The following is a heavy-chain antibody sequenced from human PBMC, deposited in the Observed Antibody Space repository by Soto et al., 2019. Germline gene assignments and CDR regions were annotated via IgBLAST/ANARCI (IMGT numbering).Heavy chain of an antibody. D-gene: IGHD5-12*01. CDR3: TTDAFSGYDEVYFDY. J-gene: IGHJ4*02. CDR2: IKSKTDGGTT. Sequence: GGSLRLSCAASGFTFSNAWMSWVRQAPGKGLEWVGRIKSKTDGGTTDYAAPVKGRFTISRDDSKNTLYLQMNSLKTEDTAVYYCTTDAFSGYDEVYFDYWGQGTLVTVSS. V-gene: IGHV3-15*01. CDR1: GFTFSNAW.